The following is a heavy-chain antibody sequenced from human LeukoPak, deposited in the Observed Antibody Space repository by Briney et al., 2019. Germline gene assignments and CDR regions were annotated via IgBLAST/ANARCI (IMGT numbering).Heavy chain of an antibody. CDR2: IYTSGST. J-gene: IGHJ4*02. D-gene: IGHD6-13*01. CDR1: GGSISSYY. Sequence: ASETLSLTCTVSGGSISSYYWSWIRQPAGKGLEWIGRIYTSGSTNYNPSLKSRVTMSVDTSKNQFSLKLSSVTAADTAVYYCASANYSSSWYVQRPFDYWGQGTLVTVSS. CDR3: ASANYSSSWYVQRPFDY. V-gene: IGHV4-4*07.